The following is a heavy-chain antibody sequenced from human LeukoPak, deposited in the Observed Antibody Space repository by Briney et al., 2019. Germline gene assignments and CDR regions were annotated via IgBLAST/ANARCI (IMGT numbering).Heavy chain of an antibody. CDR3: ARPRGELVGFFDY. V-gene: IGHV3-7*03. CDR1: GFTFSSYW. CDR2: IKQDGSEK. J-gene: IGHJ4*02. Sequence: PGGSLRLSCAASGFTFSSYWMSWVRQAPGKGLEWVANIKQDGSEKYYVDSVKGRFTISRDNSKNTLYLQMNSLRAEDTAVYYCARPRGELVGFFDYWGQGTLVTVSS. D-gene: IGHD6-6*01.